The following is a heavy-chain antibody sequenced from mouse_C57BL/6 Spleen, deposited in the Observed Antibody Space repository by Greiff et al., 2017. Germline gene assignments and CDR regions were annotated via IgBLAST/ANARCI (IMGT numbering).Heavy chain of an antibody. D-gene: IGHD1-1*01. CDR1: GYSITSGYY. CDR2: IRYDGSN. CDR3: ARRGTVVAPHFDY. J-gene: IGHJ2*01. Sequence: EVKLMESGPGLVKPSQSLSLTCSVTGYSITSGYYWNWIRQFPGNQLEWVGYIRYDGSNNYNPYLKNRISITRDTSKNQFFLKLNSVPTEDTATYYCARRGTVVAPHFDYGGQGTTLTVSS. V-gene: IGHV3-6*01.